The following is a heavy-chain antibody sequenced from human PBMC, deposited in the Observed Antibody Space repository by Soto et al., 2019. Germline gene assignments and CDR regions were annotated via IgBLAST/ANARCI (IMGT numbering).Heavy chain of an antibody. D-gene: IGHD2-15*01. CDR2: ISAYNGNT. CDR1: GYTFTSYG. Sequence: ASVKVSCKASGYTFTSYGISWVRQAPGQGLEWMGWISAYNGNTNYAQKLQGRVTITKDTSKNQVVLTMTNMDPVDTATYYCARGYSRPRYGDYYYYGMDVWGQGTTVTVSS. CDR3: ARGYSRPRYGDYYYYGMDV. V-gene: IGHV1-18*01. J-gene: IGHJ6*02.